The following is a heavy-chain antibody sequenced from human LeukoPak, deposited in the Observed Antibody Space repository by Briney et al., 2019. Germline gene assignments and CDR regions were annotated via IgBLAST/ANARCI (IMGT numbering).Heavy chain of an antibody. D-gene: IGHD3-22*01. J-gene: IGHJ4*02. CDR1: GFTFDDYA. CDR3: AKGVYYYDSSGYYPPALLSPDC. Sequence: GSVRLSCAASGFTFDDYAMHWVGQAPGKGLEWVSLISGDGGSTYYADSVKGRFTISRENSKNSLYLQMNSLRTEDTALYYCAKGVYYYDSSGYYPPALLSPDCWGQRILVSVSS. CDR2: ISGDGGST. V-gene: IGHV3-43*02.